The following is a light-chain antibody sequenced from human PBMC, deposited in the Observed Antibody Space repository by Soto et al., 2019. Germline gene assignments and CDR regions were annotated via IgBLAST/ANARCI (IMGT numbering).Light chain of an antibody. CDR1: QSVSSN. Sequence: EIVMTQSPGTLSVSPGERATLSCRASQSVSSNLAWYQQKPGQAPRLLIYGASTRATGIPVRFSGSGSGTEFTLTISSLQSEDFAVYYCQQYNNWPQTFGQGTKVEIK. V-gene: IGKV3-15*01. CDR3: QQYNNWPQT. J-gene: IGKJ1*01. CDR2: GAS.